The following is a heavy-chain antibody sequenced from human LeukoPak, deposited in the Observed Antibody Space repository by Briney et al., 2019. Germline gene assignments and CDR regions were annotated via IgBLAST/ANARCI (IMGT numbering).Heavy chain of an antibody. CDR3: AKVLVLVSANRYYFDY. V-gene: IGHV3-23*01. Sequence: PGGSLRLSCAASGLTFSGSAMSWVRQAPGKGLEWVSLTSGSGNSTYYADSVKGRFTISRDNSKNTLYLQMNSLRAEDTAVYYCAKVLVLVSANRYYFDYWGQGTLVTVSS. CDR2: TSGSGNST. CDR1: GLTFSGSA. J-gene: IGHJ4*02. D-gene: IGHD2-15*01.